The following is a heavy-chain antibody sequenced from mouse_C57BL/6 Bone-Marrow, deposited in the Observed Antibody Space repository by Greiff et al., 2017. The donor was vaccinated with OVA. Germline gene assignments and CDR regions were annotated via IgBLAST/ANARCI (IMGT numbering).Heavy chain of an antibody. CDR1: GYTFTNYW. V-gene: IGHV1-63*01. Sequence: VKLMESGAELVRPGTSVKMSCKASGYTFTNYWIGWAKQRPGHGLAWIGDIYPGGGYTNYNEKFKGKATLTADKSSSTAYMQFSSLTSEDSAIYYCARSGSTVVAHYFDYGGQGTTLTVSS. J-gene: IGHJ2*01. CDR2: IYPGGGYT. D-gene: IGHD1-1*01. CDR3: ARSGSTVVAHYFDY.